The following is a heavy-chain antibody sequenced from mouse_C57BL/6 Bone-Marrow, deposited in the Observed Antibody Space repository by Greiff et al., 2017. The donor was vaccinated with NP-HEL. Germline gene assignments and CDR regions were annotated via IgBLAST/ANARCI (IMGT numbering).Heavy chain of an antibody. CDR2: INPYNGGT. D-gene: IGHD1-1*01. CDR1: GYTFTDYY. Sequence: VQLQHSGPVLLKPGASVKMSCKASGYTFTDYYMNWVKQSHGKSLEWIGVINPYNGGTSYNQKFKGKATLTVDKSSSTAYMELNSLTSEDSAVYYCARGGSSYHYYAMDYWGQGTSVTVSS. CDR3: ARGGSSYHYYAMDY. V-gene: IGHV1-19*01. J-gene: IGHJ4*01.